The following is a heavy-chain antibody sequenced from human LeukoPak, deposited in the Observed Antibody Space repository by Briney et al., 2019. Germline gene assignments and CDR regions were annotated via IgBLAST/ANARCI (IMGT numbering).Heavy chain of an antibody. D-gene: IGHD5-12*01. J-gene: IGHJ4*02. CDR3: AREIWWRFDY. V-gene: IGHV3-7*01. CDR1: EFTFINHW. Sequence: GGSLRLSCSASEFTFINHWMSWVRQAPGKGLECVAKINPDGSEKFYMDSVRGRFTISRDNSKNSLYLQLNSLRAEDTAVYYCAREIWWRFDYWGQGSLVTVSS. CDR2: INPDGSEK.